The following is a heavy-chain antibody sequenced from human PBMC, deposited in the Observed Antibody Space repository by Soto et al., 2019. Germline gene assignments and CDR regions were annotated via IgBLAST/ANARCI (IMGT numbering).Heavy chain of an antibody. V-gene: IGHV3-23*01. J-gene: IGHJ4*02. CDR1: GFTFSSYA. Sequence: GGSLRLSCAACGFTFSSYAMSWVRQAPGKGLEWVSAISGSGGSTYYADSVKGRFTISRDNSKNTLYLQMNSLRAEDTAVYYCAKSLRPVVVTAILPFDYWGQGTLVTVSS. D-gene: IGHD2-21*02. CDR2: ISGSGGST. CDR3: AKSLRPVVVTAILPFDY.